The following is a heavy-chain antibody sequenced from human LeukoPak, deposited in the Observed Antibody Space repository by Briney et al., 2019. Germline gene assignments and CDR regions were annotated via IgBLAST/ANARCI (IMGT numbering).Heavy chain of an antibody. CDR3: ARDRDFYGYYGDAFDI. V-gene: IGHV3-74*01. D-gene: IGHD3-22*01. CDR1: GFTFSSYW. Sequence: PGGSLRLSCAASGFTFSSYWMHWVRQAPGKGLVWVSRINTDGSSTSYADSVKGRFTISRDNAKNTLYLQMNSLRAEDTAVYYCARDRDFYGYYGDAFDIWGQGTMVTVSS. CDR2: INTDGSST. J-gene: IGHJ3*02.